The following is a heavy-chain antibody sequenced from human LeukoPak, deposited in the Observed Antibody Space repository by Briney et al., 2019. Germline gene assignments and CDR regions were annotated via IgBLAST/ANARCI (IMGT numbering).Heavy chain of an antibody. Sequence: SETLSLTCSVSGYSISRAYSWGWVRQPPGKGLEWIGSLYDSGSSYYNPSLKSRVTLSVDTSNDELSLQLNSVTAADTAVYFCARGVGYDDTLGSYYGFFDYWGQGTLVAVSS. CDR3: ARGVGYDDTLGSYYGFFDY. CDR2: LYDSGSS. CDR1: GYSISRAYS. V-gene: IGHV4-38-2*02. D-gene: IGHD3-22*01. J-gene: IGHJ4*02.